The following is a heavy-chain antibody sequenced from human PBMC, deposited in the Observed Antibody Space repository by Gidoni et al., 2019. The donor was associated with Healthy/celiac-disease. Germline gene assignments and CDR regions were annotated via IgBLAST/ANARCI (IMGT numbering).Heavy chain of an antibody. D-gene: IGHD3-3*01. CDR2: IVVGSGNT. V-gene: IGHV1-58*01. Sequence: QMQLVQSGPEVKKPGTSVKVSCKASGFTFTSSAVQWVRQARGQRLEWIGWIVVGSGNTNYAQKFQERVTITRDMSTSTAYMELSSLRSEDTAVYYCAAGGVDRYYYYYGMDVWGQGTTVTVSS. CDR3: AAGGVDRYYYYYGMDV. J-gene: IGHJ6*02. CDR1: GFTFTSSA.